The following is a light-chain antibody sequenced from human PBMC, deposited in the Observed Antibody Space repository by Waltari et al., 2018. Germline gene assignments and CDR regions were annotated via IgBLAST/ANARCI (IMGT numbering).Light chain of an antibody. Sequence: DIVMTQSPDSLAVSLGERATINCKSSQSVFDSSNNKNSLAWYQKKPGQPPALLIYWASTRESGVPDRFSGSGSGTDFTLTISSLQAADVAIYYCQQYYTTPFTFGPGTKVDI. CDR2: WAS. J-gene: IGKJ3*01. V-gene: IGKV4-1*01. CDR1: QSVFDSSNNKNS. CDR3: QQYYTTPFT.